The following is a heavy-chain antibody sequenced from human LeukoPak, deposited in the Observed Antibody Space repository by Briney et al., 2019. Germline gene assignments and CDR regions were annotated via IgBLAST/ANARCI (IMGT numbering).Heavy chain of an antibody. CDR1: GGSISSGGYY. CDR2: IYHSGST. Sequence: SQTLSLTCTVSGGSISSGGYYWSWIRQPPGKGLEWIGYIYHSGSTYYNPSLKSRVTISVDTSKNQFSLNLSSVTAADTAVYYCARVPIVRGVIDYWGQGTLVTVSS. J-gene: IGHJ4*02. D-gene: IGHD3-10*01. V-gene: IGHV4-30-2*05. CDR3: ARVPIVRGVIDY.